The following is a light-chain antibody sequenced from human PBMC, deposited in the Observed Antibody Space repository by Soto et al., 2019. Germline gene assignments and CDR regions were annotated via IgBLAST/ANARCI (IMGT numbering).Light chain of an antibody. J-gene: IGKJ1*01. CDR1: QSISSW. CDR2: KAS. V-gene: IGKV1-5*03. CDR3: QQYNSYPT. Sequence: DIQMTQSPSTLSASVGDRVTITCRASQSISSWLAWYQQKPGKAPKLLIYKASSLDSGVPSSFSGSGSGTAFTLTISSLQPDDFAPYYCQQYNSYPTFGQGTKVEIK.